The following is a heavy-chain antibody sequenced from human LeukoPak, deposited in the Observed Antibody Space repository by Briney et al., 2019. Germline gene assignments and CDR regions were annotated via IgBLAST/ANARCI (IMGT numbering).Heavy chain of an antibody. J-gene: IGHJ5*02. D-gene: IGHD3-10*01. CDR2: IYYSGST. CDR1: GGSISSGDHY. CDR3: ARDSALPWFGELDS. V-gene: IGHV4-30-4*01. Sequence: PSETLSLTCSVSGGSISSGDHYWSWIRQPPGKGLEWIGNIYYSGSTNYNASFKSRITISVETSRNQFSLKLTSVTAADTAVYFCARDSALPWFGELDSWGQGTVVTVSS.